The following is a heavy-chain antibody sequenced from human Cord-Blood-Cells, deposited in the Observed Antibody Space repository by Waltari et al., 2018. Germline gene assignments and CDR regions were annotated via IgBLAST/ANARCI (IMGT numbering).Heavy chain of an antibody. D-gene: IGHD2-2*03. CDR3: ARAGYCSSTSCSEYFQH. J-gene: IGHJ1*01. V-gene: IGHV1-2*02. CDR2: INPNSGGT. Sequence: SGAAVKKPGASVKVSCTASGYTFSGYSMHWVRQAPGQGLAWMGWINPNSGGTNYAQKFQGRVTMTRDTSISTAYLALSRLRSDDTAVYYCARAGYCSSTSCSEYFQHWGQGTLVTVSS. CDR1: GYTFSGYS.